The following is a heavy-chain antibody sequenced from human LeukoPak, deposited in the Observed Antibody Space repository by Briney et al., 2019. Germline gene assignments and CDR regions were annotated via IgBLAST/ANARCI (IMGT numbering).Heavy chain of an antibody. V-gene: IGHV1-8*01. J-gene: IGHJ4*02. D-gene: IGHD2-2*01. CDR2: MNPNSGNT. Sequence: ASVKVSCKASGYTFTSYDINWVRQATGQGLEWMGWMNPNSGNTGYAQKFQGRVTMTRNTSISTAYMGLSSLRSEDTAVYCCARGLSSTRGADYWGQGTLVTVSS. CDR3: ARGLSSTRGADY. CDR1: GYTFTSYD.